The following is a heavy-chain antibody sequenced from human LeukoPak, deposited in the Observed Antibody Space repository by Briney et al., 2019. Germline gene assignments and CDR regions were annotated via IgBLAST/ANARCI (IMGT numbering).Heavy chain of an antibody. Sequence: SETLSLTCTVSGGSISSYYWSWIRQPPGKGLEWIGYIYTSGSTNYNPSLKSRVTISVDTSKNQFSLKLSPVTAADTAVYYCARHSGLWLATTLKYYYYYYMDVWGKGTTVTVSS. J-gene: IGHJ6*03. CDR2: IYTSGST. V-gene: IGHV4-4*09. CDR3: ARHSGLWLATTLKYYYYYYMDV. D-gene: IGHD5-12*01. CDR1: GGSISSYY.